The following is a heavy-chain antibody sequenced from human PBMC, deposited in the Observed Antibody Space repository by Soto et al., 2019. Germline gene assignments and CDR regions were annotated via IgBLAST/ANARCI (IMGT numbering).Heavy chain of an antibody. CDR2: INSDGSST. V-gene: IGHV3-74*01. CDR3: ARAFGNCSGGSCYIGYYYYIDV. Sequence: GGSLRLSCAASGFTFSSYWMHWVRQAPGKGLVWVSRINSDGSSTSYADSVKGRFTISRDNAKNTLYLQMNSLRAEDTAVYYCARAFGNCSGGSCYIGYYYYIDVWGKWTTGTVSS. D-gene: IGHD2-15*01. J-gene: IGHJ6*03. CDR1: GFTFSSYW.